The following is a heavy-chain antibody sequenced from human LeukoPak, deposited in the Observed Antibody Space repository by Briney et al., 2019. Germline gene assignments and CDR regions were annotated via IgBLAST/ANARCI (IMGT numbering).Heavy chain of an antibody. D-gene: IGHD3-10*01. CDR1: GLLLSSYG. CDR3: ATDNRYYGSGSCSSGDWYSVI. Sequence: PGGSLTLSCAPSGLLLSSYGTHWVRHATDKGLEWVAVISYDGSNKFYADSVKGRFTIPRENSKNTVYLQIDRLRAEQTAVLFCATDNRYYGSGSCSSGDWYSVIWG. J-gene: IGHJ2*01. CDR2: ISYDGSNK. V-gene: IGHV3-30*03.